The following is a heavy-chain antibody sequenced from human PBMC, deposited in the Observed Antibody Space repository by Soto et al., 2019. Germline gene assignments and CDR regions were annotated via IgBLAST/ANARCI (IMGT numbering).Heavy chain of an antibody. V-gene: IGHV3-21*01. CDR3: GGALAGAFGY. D-gene: IGHD6-13*01. Sequence: EVQLVESGGGLVKPGGSLRLSCAASGFTFSSYSMNWVRQAPGKGLAWVSSISSSSSYIYYADSVKGRFTISRDNAKNSVCVQLNSRRAEDTAVYYCGGALAGAFGYWGQGAMVTVSS. J-gene: IGHJ4*02. CDR2: ISSSSSYI. CDR1: GFTFSSYS.